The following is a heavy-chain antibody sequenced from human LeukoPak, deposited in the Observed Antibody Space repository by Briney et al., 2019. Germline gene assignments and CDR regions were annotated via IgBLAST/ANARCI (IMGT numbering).Heavy chain of an antibody. J-gene: IGHJ5*02. D-gene: IGHD6-13*01. Sequence: GASVKVSCKVSGYTLTELSMHWVRQAPGQGLEWMGWINPNSGGTNYAQKFQGRVTMTRDTSISTAYMELSRLRSDDTAVYYCARIFSAAGTNNWFDPWGQGTLVTVSS. V-gene: IGHV1-2*02. CDR2: INPNSGGT. CDR3: ARIFSAAGTNNWFDP. CDR1: GYTLTELS.